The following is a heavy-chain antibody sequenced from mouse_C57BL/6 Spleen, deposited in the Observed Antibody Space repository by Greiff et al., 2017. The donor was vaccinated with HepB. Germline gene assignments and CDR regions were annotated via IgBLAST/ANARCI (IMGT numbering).Heavy chain of an antibody. CDR1: GFTFSDYY. CDR2: INYDGSST. J-gene: IGHJ2*01. V-gene: IGHV5-16*01. Sequence: EVKLVESEGGLVQPGSSMKLSCTASGFTFSDYYMAWVRQVPEKGLEWVANINYDGSSTYYLDSLKSRFIISRDNAKNILYLQMSSLKSEDTATYYCARDAGYYPDYWGQGTTLTVSS. D-gene: IGHD2-2*01. CDR3: ARDAGYYPDY.